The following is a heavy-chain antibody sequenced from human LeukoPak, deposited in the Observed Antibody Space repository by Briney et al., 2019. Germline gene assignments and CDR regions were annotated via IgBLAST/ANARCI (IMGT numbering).Heavy chain of an antibody. J-gene: IGHJ4*02. V-gene: IGHV4-59*01. CDR2: IYYSGST. D-gene: IGHD5-24*01. Sequence: SETLSLTCTVSGGSISSYYWSWIRQPPGKGLEWIAYIYYSGSTNQNPSLKSRVTISVDTSKNQFSLKLSSVTAADTAVYYCARVGRGMARDYFDYWGQGTLVTVSS. CDR1: GGSISSYY. CDR3: ARVGRGMARDYFDY.